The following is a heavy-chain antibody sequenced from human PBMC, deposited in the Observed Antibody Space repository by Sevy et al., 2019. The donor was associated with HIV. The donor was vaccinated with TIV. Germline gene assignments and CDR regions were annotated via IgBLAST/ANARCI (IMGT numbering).Heavy chain of an antibody. J-gene: IGHJ2*01. CDR2: IYSGGST. CDR1: GVTVSSNY. V-gene: IGHV3-53*01. D-gene: IGHD2-21*02. Sequence: GGSLRLSCAASGVTVSSNYMSWVRQAPGKGLEWVSVIYSGGSTYYADSVKGRFTISRDNSKNTLYLKMNSLRAEDTAVYYCARETKYGGNFRYFWYFDLWGRGTLVTVSS. CDR3: ARETKYGGNFRYFWYFDL.